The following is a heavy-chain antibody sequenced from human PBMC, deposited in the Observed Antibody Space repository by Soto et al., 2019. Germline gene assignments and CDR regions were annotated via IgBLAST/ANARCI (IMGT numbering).Heavy chain of an antibody. Sequence: GGSLRLSCAASGFTFSSYAMSWVRQAPGKGLEWASAISGSGGSTYYADSVKGRFTISRDNSKNTLYLQMNSLRAEDTAVYYCAKSSFDYGDPGRSGWYFDLWGRGTLVTVSS. CDR3: AKSSFDYGDPGRSGWYFDL. D-gene: IGHD4-17*01. V-gene: IGHV3-23*01. CDR1: GFTFSSYA. J-gene: IGHJ2*01. CDR2: ISGSGGST.